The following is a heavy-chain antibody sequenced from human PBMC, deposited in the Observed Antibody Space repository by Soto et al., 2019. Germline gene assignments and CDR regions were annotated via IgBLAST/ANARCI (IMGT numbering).Heavy chain of an antibody. D-gene: IGHD6-13*01. J-gene: IGHJ6*02. CDR2: IGTAGDT. Sequence: GSLRLSCAASGFTFSSYDMHWVRQATGKGLEWVSAIGTAGDTYYPGSVKGRFTISRENAKNSLYLQMNSLRAGDTAVYYCARGPNYSSSWNGMDVWGQGTTVTV. CDR1: GFTFSSYD. CDR3: ARGPNYSSSWNGMDV. V-gene: IGHV3-13*01.